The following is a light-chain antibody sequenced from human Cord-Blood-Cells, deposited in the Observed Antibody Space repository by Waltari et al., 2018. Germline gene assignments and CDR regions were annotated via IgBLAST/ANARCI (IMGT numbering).Light chain of an antibody. CDR2: DVS. J-gene: IGLJ2*01. V-gene: IGLV2-14*01. CDR1: SSDVGGSNY. Sequence: QSALTPPASVSGSPGQSITFSCTGTSSDVGGSNYVPWYQQHPGKAPKLMIYDVSNRPSGVSNRFSGSKSGNTASLTISGLQAEDEADYYCSSYTSSSSLVFGGGTKLTVL. CDR3: SSYTSSSSLV.